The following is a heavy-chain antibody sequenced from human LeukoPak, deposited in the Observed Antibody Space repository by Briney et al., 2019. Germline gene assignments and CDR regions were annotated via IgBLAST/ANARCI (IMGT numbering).Heavy chain of an antibody. V-gene: IGHV3-23*01. D-gene: IGHD2-8*01. J-gene: IGHJ6*03. CDR3: ARDINGGATYYYYYMDV. CDR1: GFTFSSYA. Sequence: GGSLRLSCAASGFTFSSYAMSWVRQAPGKGLKWVSAISGSGGSTYYADSVKGRFTISRDNAKNSLYLQMNSLRAEDTAVYYCARDINGGATYYYYYMDVWGKGTTVTVSS. CDR2: ISGSGGST.